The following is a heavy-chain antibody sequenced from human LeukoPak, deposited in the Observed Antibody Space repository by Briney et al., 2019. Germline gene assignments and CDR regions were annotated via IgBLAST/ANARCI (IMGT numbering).Heavy chain of an antibody. CDR3: ARGRGNTVIGNYYYYMDV. J-gene: IGHJ6*03. Sequence: VASVKVSCKASGYTFTSYDINWVRQAPGQGLEWMGWINPNSGDTNYAQKFRGRVTMTRDTSISTAYMELSRLRSDDTAVYYCARGRGNTVIGNYYYYMDVWGKGTTVTVSS. D-gene: IGHD2-21*01. CDR2: INPNSGDT. V-gene: IGHV1-2*02. CDR1: GYTFTSYD.